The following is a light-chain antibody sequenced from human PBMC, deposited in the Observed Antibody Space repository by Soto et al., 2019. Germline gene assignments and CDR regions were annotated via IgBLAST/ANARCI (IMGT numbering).Light chain of an antibody. CDR1: QSVRTY. CDR2: DAS. CDR3: QQYGRSPWT. V-gene: IGKV3-20*01. J-gene: IGKJ1*01. Sequence: EIVLTQSPVTLSLSPGERATLSCRASQSVRTYLAWYQVKPGQAPRLLIYDASRRASGVPARFSGSGSGTDFTLTISSLEPEDFAVYYCQQYGRSPWTFGQGTKMDIK.